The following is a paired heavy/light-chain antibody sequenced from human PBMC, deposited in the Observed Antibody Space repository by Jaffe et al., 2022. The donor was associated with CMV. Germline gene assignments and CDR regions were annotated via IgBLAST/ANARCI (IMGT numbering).Heavy chain of an antibody. CDR1: GFTFSSYE. Sequence: EVQVVESGGGLVQPGGSLRLSCAASGFTFSSYEMNWVRQPPGKGLEWVSYISSSGNTIFYADSVKGRFTISRDNAKNSLYLQMNSLRAEDTAVYYCARDPHYFDTTGYPYWGQGTLVTVSS. V-gene: IGHV3-48*03. CDR2: ISSSGNTI. J-gene: IGHJ4*02. CDR3: ARDPHYFDTTGYPY. D-gene: IGHD3-22*01.
Light chain of an antibody. CDR2: NNN. CDR3: AAWDDSLNGWV. Sequence: QSVLTQPPSASGTPGQRVTISCFGSSSNIARNIVNWYQQLPGTAPKLLIYNNNRRPSGVPDRFSGSKSGTSASLAISGLLSEDEADYYCAAWDDSLNGWVFGGGTKLTVL. CDR1: SSNIARNI. V-gene: IGLV1-44*01. J-gene: IGLJ3*02.